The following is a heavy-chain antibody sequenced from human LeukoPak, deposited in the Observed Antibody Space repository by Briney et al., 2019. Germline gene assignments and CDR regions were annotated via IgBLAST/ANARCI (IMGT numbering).Heavy chain of an antibody. CDR1: GGSISSSSYY. Sequence: SETLSLTCTVSGGSISSSSYYWGWIRQPPGKGLEWIGSIYYSGSTYYNPSLKSRVTISVDTSKNQFSLKLSSVTAADTAVYYCASSSSDIAAAGTPLDFWYWGQGTLVTVSS. V-gene: IGHV4-39*01. D-gene: IGHD6-13*01. CDR2: IYYSGST. J-gene: IGHJ4*02. CDR3: ASSSSDIAAAGTPLDFWY.